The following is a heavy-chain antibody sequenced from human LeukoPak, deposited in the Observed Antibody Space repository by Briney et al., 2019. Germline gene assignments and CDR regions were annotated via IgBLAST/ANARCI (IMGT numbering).Heavy chain of an antibody. J-gene: IGHJ4*02. V-gene: IGHV1-18*01. D-gene: IGHD3-10*01. CDR1: GYTFTSYG. CDR3: ARDRAYYYGSGSYYY. CDR2: ISAYNGNT. Sequence: GASVKVSCKASGYTFTSYGISWVRQAPGQGLEWMGGISAYNGNTNYAQKLQGRVTMTTDTSTSTAYMELRSLRSDDTAVYYCARDRAYYYGSGSYYYWGQGTLVTVSS.